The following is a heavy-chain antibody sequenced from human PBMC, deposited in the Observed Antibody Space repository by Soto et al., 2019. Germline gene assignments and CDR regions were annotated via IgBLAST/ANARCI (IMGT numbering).Heavy chain of an antibody. Sequence: QVQLVQSGAEEMKPGASVKVSCKASGYTFTSYAMHWVRQAPGQRLEWMGWINAGNGNTKYSQKFQGRVIITRDTSASTAYMELSSLRSEDTAVYYCARGSGYYYWDDYWGQGTLVTVSS. CDR3: ARGSGYYYWDDY. J-gene: IGHJ4*02. D-gene: IGHD3-22*01. V-gene: IGHV1-3*05. CDR1: GYTFTSYA. CDR2: INAGNGNT.